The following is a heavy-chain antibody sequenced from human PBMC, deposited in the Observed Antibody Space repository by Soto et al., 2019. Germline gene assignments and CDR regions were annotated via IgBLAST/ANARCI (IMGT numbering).Heavy chain of an antibody. Sequence: EVQLVESGGGLVQPGGSLRLSCVVSGFTFSSYSMSWVRQTPGKGLEWISYISNRDNIKSYSPSVKGRFTISSDDAEHTLPLLMNSLTAEDTAVYYCVRDSQWAFDYWGQGTLVTVSS. CDR1: GFTFSSYS. CDR3: VRDSQWAFDY. CDR2: ISNRDNIK. D-gene: IGHD1-26*01. J-gene: IGHJ4*02. V-gene: IGHV3-48*01.